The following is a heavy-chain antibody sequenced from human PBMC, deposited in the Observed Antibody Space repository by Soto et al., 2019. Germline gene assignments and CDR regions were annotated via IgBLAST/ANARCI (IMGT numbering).Heavy chain of an antibody. Sequence: GGSLRLSCAASGFTFSSYAMSWVRQAPGKGLEWVSAISGSGGSTYYADSVKGRFTISRDNSKNTLYLQMNSLRAEDTAVYYCAKPRYSSSWGSDAFDIWGQGTMVTVSS. CDR2: ISGSGGST. V-gene: IGHV3-23*01. D-gene: IGHD6-13*01. J-gene: IGHJ3*02. CDR1: GFTFSSYA. CDR3: AKPRYSSSWGSDAFDI.